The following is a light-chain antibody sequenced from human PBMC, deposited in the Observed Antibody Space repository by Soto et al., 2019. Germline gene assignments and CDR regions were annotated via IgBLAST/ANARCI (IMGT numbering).Light chain of an antibody. J-gene: IGKJ4*01. CDR2: AAS. Sequence: DIQMTQSPSSLSASVGDRVTITCRASQSISSYLNWYQQKPGKAPKLLIYAASSLQSGVPSRFSGSGSGTYFTLTISSLQPEDFATYYCQQSYSTPRTFGVGTKVEIK. V-gene: IGKV1-39*01. CDR1: QSISSY. CDR3: QQSYSTPRT.